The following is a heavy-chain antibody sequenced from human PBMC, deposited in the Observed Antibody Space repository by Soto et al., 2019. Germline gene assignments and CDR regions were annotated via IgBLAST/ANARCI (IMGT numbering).Heavy chain of an antibody. Sequence: SETLSLTCAVSGGSFSGYYWSWIRQPPGKGLEWIGEINHSGSTNYNPSLKSRVTISVDTSKNQFSLKLSSVTAADTAVYYCARGPVWSAGRFDPWGQGTLVTVSS. CDR3: ARGPVWSAGRFDP. CDR2: INHSGST. V-gene: IGHV4-34*01. CDR1: GGSFSGYY. J-gene: IGHJ5*02. D-gene: IGHD3-10*01.